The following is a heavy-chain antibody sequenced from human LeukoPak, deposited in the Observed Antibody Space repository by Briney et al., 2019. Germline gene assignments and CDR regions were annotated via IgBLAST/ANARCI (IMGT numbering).Heavy chain of an antibody. CDR3: AKAETPFQLLILSIDY. D-gene: IGHD2-2*01. CDR1: GFTFSSYA. CDR2: ISGSGGTT. J-gene: IGHJ4*02. Sequence: GGSLRLSCAASGFTFSSYAMSWVRKAPGKGLEWVSGISGSGGTTYYADSVKGRFTISRDNSKNTVSLQMNSLRVEDTAVYYCAKAETPFQLLILSIDYWGQGTLVTVSS. V-gene: IGHV3-23*01.